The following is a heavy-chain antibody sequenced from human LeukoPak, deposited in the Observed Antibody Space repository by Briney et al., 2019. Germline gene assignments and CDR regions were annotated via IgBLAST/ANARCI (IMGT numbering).Heavy chain of an antibody. D-gene: IGHD1-1*01. V-gene: IGHV3-23*01. CDR1: GFTFSSYA. CDR2: ISGSGGST. Sequence: GGSLRLSCTASGFTFSSYAMSWVRQAPGKGLEWVSAISGSGGSTYYADSVKGRFTISRDNSKNTLYLQMNSLRAEDTAVYYCAKGRGRYYYYYYGMDVWGQGTTVTVSS. J-gene: IGHJ6*02. CDR3: AKGRGRYYYYYYGMDV.